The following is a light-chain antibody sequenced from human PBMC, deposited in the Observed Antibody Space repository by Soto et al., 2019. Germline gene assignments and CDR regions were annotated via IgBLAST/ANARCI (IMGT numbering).Light chain of an antibody. J-gene: IGLJ1*01. V-gene: IGLV1-40*01. Sequence: QSAVTQPPSVSGAPGQRVTISCTGTSSNIGAGYDVHWYQHLPGTAPKLLIYGNTIRPSGVPDRFSGSKSGTSASLAITGLQAEDEADYYCSSYTSSSTLWVFGTGTKVTVL. CDR1: SSNIGAGYD. CDR3: SSYTSSSTLWV. CDR2: GNT.